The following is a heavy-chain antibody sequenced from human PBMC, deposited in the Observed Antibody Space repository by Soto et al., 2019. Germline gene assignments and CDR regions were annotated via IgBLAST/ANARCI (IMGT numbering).Heavy chain of an antibody. CDR1: RGSFSGFY. V-gene: IGHV4-34*01. CDR2: INHSGST. CDR3: ARGRGSVYGYNFYGMDV. Sequence: SETLSLTCGVYRGSFSGFYWTWVRQTPGKGLEWIGEINHSGSTNYNPSLKNRVTISVDRSTNYFSLRMTSVTAADAAVYYCARGRGSVYGYNFYGMDVWGQETTVTVSS. J-gene: IGHJ6*02. D-gene: IGHD5-12*01.